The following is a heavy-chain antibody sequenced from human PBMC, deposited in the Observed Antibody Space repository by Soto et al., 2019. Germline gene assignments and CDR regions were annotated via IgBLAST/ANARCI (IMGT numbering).Heavy chain of an antibody. J-gene: IGHJ5*02. CDR3: ARGRIAAAGTVWFDP. Sequence: ASVKVSCKASGYTFTSYDINWVRQATGQGLEWMGWMNPNSGNTGYAQKFQGRVTMTRNTSISIAYMELSSLRSEDTAVYYCARGRIAAAGTVWFDPWGQGTLVTVSS. D-gene: IGHD6-13*01. CDR2: MNPNSGNT. CDR1: GYTFTSYD. V-gene: IGHV1-8*01.